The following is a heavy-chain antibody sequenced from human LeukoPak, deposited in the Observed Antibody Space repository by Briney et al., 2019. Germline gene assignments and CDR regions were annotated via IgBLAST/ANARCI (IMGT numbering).Heavy chain of an antibody. J-gene: IGHJ4*02. CDR1: GGSIINTNYY. V-gene: IGHV4-39*01. Sequence: PSETLSLTCTVSGGSIINTNYYWAWIRQPPGRGLEWMGGIYYPGSTYCKPSLKSRLTISIDTSNNQFFLKLTSVTAEDTAVYYCVRYYYDSSGQGYYFDYWGQGTLVTVSS. CDR3: VRYYYDSSGQGYYFDY. CDR2: IYYPGST. D-gene: IGHD3-22*01.